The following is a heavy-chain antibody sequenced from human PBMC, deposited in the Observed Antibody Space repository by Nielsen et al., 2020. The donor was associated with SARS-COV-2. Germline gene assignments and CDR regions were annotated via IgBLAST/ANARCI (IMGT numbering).Heavy chain of an antibody. D-gene: IGHD4-23*01. CDR2: ISYDGSNK. Sequence: GESLKISCAASGFTFSSYAMHWVRQAPGKGLEWVAVISYDGSNKYYADSVKGRFTISRDNSKNTLYLQMNSLRAEDTAVYYCARDYHGGGFDYWGQGTLVTVSS. V-gene: IGHV3-30*04. J-gene: IGHJ4*02. CDR3: ARDYHGGGFDY. CDR1: GFTFSSYA.